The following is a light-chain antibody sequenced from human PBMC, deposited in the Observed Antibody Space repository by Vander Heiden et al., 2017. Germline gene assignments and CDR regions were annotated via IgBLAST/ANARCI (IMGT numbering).Light chain of an antibody. J-gene: IGLJ2*01. V-gene: IGLV1-44*01. CDR1: SSNIGSNA. CDR2: NND. CDR3: AAWDDSLTGLV. Sequence: QSVLTQLPSTSGTPGRRVTISCSGSSSNIGSNAVNWYQQLPGAAPRLLIYNNDQRPSGVPDRFSGSKSGTSASLSVSGLRSEDEADYYCAAWDDSLTGLVFGGGTKLTVL.